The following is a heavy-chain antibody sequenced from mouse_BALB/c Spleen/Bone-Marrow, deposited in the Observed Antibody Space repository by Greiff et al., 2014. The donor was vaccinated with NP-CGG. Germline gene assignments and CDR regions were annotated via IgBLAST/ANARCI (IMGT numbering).Heavy chain of an antibody. CDR2: IIPNSGYS. J-gene: IGHJ4*01. Sequence: VKLQESGAELARPGASVKMSCQASGYTFTRYTMHWEKKRPEQGLEWIGYIIPNSGYSNYNQKFKDKATLTADKSSSTAYMQLSSLTSEDSAVYYCTIRYYAMDYWGQGTSVTVSS. CDR1: GYTFTRYT. D-gene: IGHD1-1*01. V-gene: IGHV1-4*01. CDR3: TIRYYAMDY.